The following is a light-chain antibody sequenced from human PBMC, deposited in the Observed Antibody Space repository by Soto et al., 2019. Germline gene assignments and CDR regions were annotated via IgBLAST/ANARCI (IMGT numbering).Light chain of an antibody. CDR2: GVF. Sequence: ETVLTQSPGTVSLSPGERATLSYTTSQSVRSNYLAWYQQKPGQAPRLLTYGVFSRATGIPDRFSGSGSGTDFTLTISGLEPEDSAVYYCQHYDGSPRTFGQGTKLEI. V-gene: IGKV3-20*01. J-gene: IGKJ2*01. CDR3: QHYDGSPRT. CDR1: QSVRSNY.